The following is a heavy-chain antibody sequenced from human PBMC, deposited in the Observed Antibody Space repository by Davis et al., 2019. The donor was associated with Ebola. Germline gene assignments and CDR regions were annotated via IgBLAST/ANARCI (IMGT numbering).Heavy chain of an antibody. Sequence: SETLSLTCTVSGASINNYYWSWIRQPPGKGLEWIGYVFYIGSANYNPSLKSRVTISVDTSKNQFSLKLSSVTAADTAVYYCARGYGSSSVYWGQGTLVTVSS. D-gene: IGHD6-6*01. CDR1: GASINNYY. V-gene: IGHV4-59*01. CDR2: VFYIGSA. J-gene: IGHJ4*02. CDR3: ARGYGSSSVY.